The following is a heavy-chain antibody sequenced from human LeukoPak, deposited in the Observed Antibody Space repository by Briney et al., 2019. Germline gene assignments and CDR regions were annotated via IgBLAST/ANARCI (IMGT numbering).Heavy chain of an antibody. J-gene: IGHJ6*02. CDR1: GFTFSSYG. CDR3: ARYYGSGRGYYGMDV. V-gene: IGHV3-30*03. D-gene: IGHD3-10*01. Sequence: GGSLRLSCAASGFTFSSYGMHWVRQAPGKGLEWVALIVYDGSNKYYESSKHYADSVKGRFTISRDNSKNTLYLQLNSLRAEDTAVYYCARYYGSGRGYYGMDVWGQGTTVTVSS. CDR2: IVYDGSNK.